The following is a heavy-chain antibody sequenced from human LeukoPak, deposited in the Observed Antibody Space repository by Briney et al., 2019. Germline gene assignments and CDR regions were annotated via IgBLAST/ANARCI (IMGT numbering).Heavy chain of an antibody. Sequence: GGSLRLSCAASGFTFSDHWMTWVRQAPGKGLEWVAHINKDGSERHYGDSVGRFTISRDNAKSLLFLQMNGLRAEDTAMYYCARGLRHCDRTSCFQPFDCWGQGTLVTVSS. CDR3: ARGLRHCDRTSCFQPFDC. J-gene: IGHJ4*02. CDR2: INKDGSER. V-gene: IGHV3-7*03. CDR1: GFTFSDHW. D-gene: IGHD2-2*01.